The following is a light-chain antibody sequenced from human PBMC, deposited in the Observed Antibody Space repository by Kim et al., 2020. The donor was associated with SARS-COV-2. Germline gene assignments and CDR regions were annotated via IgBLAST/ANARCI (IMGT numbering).Light chain of an antibody. Sequence: ATINCESSQSVLDSSNNKNRLAWYQQKAGQTTKLLIYWASARESGVPDRFSGSGSGTDFTLTISSLQAEDVAIYYCQQSSDTTWTFGRGTKVDIK. CDR1: QSVLDSSNNKNR. CDR2: WAS. J-gene: IGKJ1*01. CDR3: QQSSDTTWT. V-gene: IGKV4-1*01.